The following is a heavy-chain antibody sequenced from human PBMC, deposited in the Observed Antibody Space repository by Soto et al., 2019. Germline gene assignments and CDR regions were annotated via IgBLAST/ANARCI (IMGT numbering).Heavy chain of an antibody. CDR2: ISGSGGST. D-gene: IGHD1-1*01. CDR3: AKGIGWNDIYDGMDV. CDR1: GFTFSSYA. V-gene: IGHV3-23*01. Sequence: EVQLLESGGGLVQPGGSLRLSCAASGFTFSSYAMSWVRQAPGKGLEWVSAISGSGGSTYYADSVKGRFTISRDNSKNPLYLQMNSLRAEDTAVYYCAKGIGWNDIYDGMDVWGQGTTVTVSS. J-gene: IGHJ6*02.